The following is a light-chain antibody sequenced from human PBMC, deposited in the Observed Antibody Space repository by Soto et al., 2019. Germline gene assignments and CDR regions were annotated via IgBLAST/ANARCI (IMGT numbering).Light chain of an antibody. J-gene: IGKJ1*01. CDR2: GAS. CDR1: QTVSSN. V-gene: IGKV3-15*01. CDR3: QQYNKWPQT. Sequence: EIVMTQSPATLTVSPGERATLSFRASQTVSSNYLAWYQQRPGQAPRLLIYGASKRAIGLPARFSGSGSGTEFTLTITSLQSEDFAVYYCQQYNKWPQTFGQGTKVDIK.